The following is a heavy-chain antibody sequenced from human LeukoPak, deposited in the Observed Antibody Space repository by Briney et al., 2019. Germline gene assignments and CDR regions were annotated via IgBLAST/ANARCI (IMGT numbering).Heavy chain of an antibody. CDR1: GFTFSSYS. D-gene: IGHD1-26*01. J-gene: IGHJ4*02. CDR2: ISSSSSTI. CDR3: ARPRRLVGATNIDY. Sequence: GGSLRLSCAASGFTFSSYSMNWVRQAPGKGLEWVSYISSSSSTIYYADSVKGRFTISRDNAKNSLYLQMNSLRAEDTAVYYCARPRRLVGATNIDYWGQGTLVTVSS. V-gene: IGHV3-48*01.